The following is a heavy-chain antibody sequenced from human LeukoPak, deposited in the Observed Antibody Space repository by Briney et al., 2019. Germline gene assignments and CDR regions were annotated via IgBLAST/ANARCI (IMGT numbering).Heavy chain of an antibody. Sequence: GGSLRLSCAASGFTFSSYGMHWVRQAPGKGLEWVAVIWYDESNKYYADSVKGRFTISRDNSKNTLYLQMNSLRAEDTAVYYCARGGYYYGHQAPEYFQHWGQGTLVTVSS. J-gene: IGHJ1*01. D-gene: IGHD3-10*01. V-gene: IGHV3-33*01. CDR3: ARGGYYYGHQAPEYFQH. CDR2: IWYDESNK. CDR1: GFTFSSYG.